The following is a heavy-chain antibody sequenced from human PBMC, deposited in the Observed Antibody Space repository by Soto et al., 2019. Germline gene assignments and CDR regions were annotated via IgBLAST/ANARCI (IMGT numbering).Heavy chain of an antibody. J-gene: IGHJ4*02. CDR3: ARAGTNMVQFDY. CDR2: IYYSGGT. D-gene: IGHD3-10*01. Sequence: QVQLQESGPGLVRPSETLSLTCTVSGGSINSYFWSWIRQSPGKGLEWIGHIYYSGGTSYSPSLKRRVSISVDTSKNQFSLEVHSVTAADTAVYYCARAGTNMVQFDYWGQGTLVTVSS. V-gene: IGHV4-59*01. CDR1: GGSINSYF.